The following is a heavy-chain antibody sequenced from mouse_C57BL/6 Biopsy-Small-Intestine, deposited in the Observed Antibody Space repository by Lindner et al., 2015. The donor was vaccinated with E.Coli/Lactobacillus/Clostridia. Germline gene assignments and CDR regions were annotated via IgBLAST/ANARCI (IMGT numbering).Heavy chain of an antibody. V-gene: IGHV1-59*01. CDR1: GYTFTTYY. D-gene: IGHD3-3*01. CDR2: INPSGTTT. J-gene: IGHJ3*01. CDR3: ATEVPGTGAFDI. Sequence: SVKVSCKASGYTFTTYYMHWVRQAPGQGLEWMGVINPSGTTTKYAQMFQCRVTMTRDMSTSTVYMELSSLRYDDTAVYYCATEVPGTGAFDIWGQGTMVTVSS.